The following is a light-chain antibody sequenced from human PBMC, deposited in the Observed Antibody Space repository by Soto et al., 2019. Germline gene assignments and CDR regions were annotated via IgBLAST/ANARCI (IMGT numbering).Light chain of an antibody. J-gene: IGLJ3*02. CDR3: AACDDTLSGDWV. CDR1: ISNVGSNY. V-gene: IGLV1-47*01. CDR2: RDN. Sequence: QSVLSQPPSASGTPGQRVTISCSGSISNVGSNYVYWYQQLPGTAPKLLIYRDNQRPSGVPDRCSASKSGTSAYLAISGLRSEDEAVYYCAACDDTLSGDWVFGGGTKLTGL.